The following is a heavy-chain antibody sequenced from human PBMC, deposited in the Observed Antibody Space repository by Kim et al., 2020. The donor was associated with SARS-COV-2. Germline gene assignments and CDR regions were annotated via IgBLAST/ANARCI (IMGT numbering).Heavy chain of an antibody. CDR2: IIPVLYTP. V-gene: IGHV1-69*13. Sequence: SVKVSCKASGGTFRSYGISWVRQAPGQGLEWMGGIIPVLYTPNYAQKFQGRVTITADESTSTAYMELRSLRYEDTAVYYCARGDTAMVVHYFDYWGQGTLVTVSS. J-gene: IGHJ4*02. CDR1: GGTFRSYG. CDR3: ARGDTAMVVHYFDY. D-gene: IGHD5-18*01.